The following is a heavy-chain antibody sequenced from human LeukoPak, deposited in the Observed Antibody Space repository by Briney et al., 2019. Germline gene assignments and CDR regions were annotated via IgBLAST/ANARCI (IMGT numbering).Heavy chain of an antibody. D-gene: IGHD5-18*01. CDR3: ARQTTPNWLWNY. CDR1: GGSLRGYY. V-gene: IGHV4-59*08. J-gene: IGHJ4*02. CDR2: IYNSGST. Sequence: SETLSLTCTVSGGSLRGYYWNWIRQPPGKGLEWIGYIYNSGSTSYNPALKSRVTISVDTSKNQFSLKMTSVTAADTAVYYCARQTTPNWLWNYWGQGTLITVSS.